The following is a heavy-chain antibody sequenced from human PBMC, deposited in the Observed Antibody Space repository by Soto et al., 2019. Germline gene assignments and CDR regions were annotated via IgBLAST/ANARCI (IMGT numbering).Heavy chain of an antibody. CDR3: ARDLARGIPDY. Sequence: EVQLVESGGGLVQPGGSLRLSCVASGFTLSRYSMNWVRQAPGKGVEWVSYISRSSSTIYYADSVKGRFTISRDNAENSLYLQMNRLRAGDTAVYYCARDLARGIPDYWGQGTRVTVSS. J-gene: IGHJ4*02. CDR2: ISRSSSTI. V-gene: IGHV3-48*01. CDR1: GFTLSRYS. D-gene: IGHD6-13*01.